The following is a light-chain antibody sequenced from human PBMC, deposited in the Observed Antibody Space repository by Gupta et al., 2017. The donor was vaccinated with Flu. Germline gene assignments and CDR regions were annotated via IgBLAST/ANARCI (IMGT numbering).Light chain of an antibody. CDR3: QQHYTTPYT. J-gene: IGKJ2*01. V-gene: IGKV4-1*01. CDR1: HPILYSSNNSNS. CDR2: WTS. Sequence: NCMSSHPILYSSNNSNSLAWYQQKPGQPPKLLIYWTSTRESGVPDRFSGSGSGTSFTLTITSLQAEDVAVYYCQQHYTTPYTFGQGTKLEIK.